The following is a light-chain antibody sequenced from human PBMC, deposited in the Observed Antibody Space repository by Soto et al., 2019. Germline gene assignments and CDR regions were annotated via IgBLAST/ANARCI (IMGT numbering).Light chain of an antibody. V-gene: IGKV3D-15*01. Sequence: IVITHSPDALSVSPGERAALSFRASQSVTSYLAWYQHKPGQAPRLLIYDASNRATGIPVRFSGSGSGTEFTLTISSLQSEDFAVYYCQQYNDWPRTFGQGTKVDI. CDR1: QSVTSY. J-gene: IGKJ1*01. CDR2: DAS. CDR3: QQYNDWPRT.